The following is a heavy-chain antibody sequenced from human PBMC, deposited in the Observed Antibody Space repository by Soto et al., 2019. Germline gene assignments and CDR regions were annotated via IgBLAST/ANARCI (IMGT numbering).Heavy chain of an antibody. D-gene: IGHD1-26*01. J-gene: IGHJ4*02. CDR2: IYYSGCT. Sequence: SETLSLTCTVSGGSISRYSWSWVRQPPGKGLEWIGYIYYSGCTNYNPSLKSRVTISVDTSKNQFSLKLSSVTAADTAVYYCARTSGSRPFDYWGQGTLVTVSS. CDR3: ARTSGSRPFDY. V-gene: IGHV4-59*01. CDR1: GGSISRYS.